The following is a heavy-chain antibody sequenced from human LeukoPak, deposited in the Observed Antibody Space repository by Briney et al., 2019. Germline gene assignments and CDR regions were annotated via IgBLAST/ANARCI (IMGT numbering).Heavy chain of an antibody. D-gene: IGHD4-23*01. Sequence: GGSLRLSCAASGFTFSSYGMHWVRQAPGKGLEWVAFIRYDGSNKYYADSVKGRFTISRDNSKNTLYLQMNSLRAEDTAVYYCAKVVGNSKLWDAFDIWGQGTMVTVSS. CDR2: IRYDGSNK. CDR1: GFTFSSYG. J-gene: IGHJ3*02. V-gene: IGHV3-30*02. CDR3: AKVVGNSKLWDAFDI.